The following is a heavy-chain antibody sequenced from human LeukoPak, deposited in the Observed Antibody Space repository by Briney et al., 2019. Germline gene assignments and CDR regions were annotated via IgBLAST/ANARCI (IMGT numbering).Heavy chain of an antibody. CDR1: GFTFSNYW. J-gene: IGHJ5*02. V-gene: IGHV3-7*01. CDR3: ARDSRYSYGPTYNWFDP. Sequence: GGSLRLSCAASGFTFSNYWMSWVRQAPGKGLEWVANIKEDGSEKYYVDSLRGRFTISRDNAKNSLYLQMNSLRAEDTAVYYCARDSRYSYGPTYNWFDPWGQGTLVTVSS. D-gene: IGHD5-18*01. CDR2: IKEDGSEK.